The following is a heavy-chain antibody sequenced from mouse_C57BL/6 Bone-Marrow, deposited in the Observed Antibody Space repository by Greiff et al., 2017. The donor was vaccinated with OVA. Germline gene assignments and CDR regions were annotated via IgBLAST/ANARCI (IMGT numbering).Heavy chain of an antibody. CDR3: ARGAYYGSYYFDY. Sequence: VQLQQSGPVLVKPGASVKMSCKASGYTFTDYYMNWVKQSHGKSLEWIGVINPYNGGTSYNQKFKGKATLTVDKSSSTAYMELNSLTSEDSAVYYCARGAYYGSYYFDYWGQGTTLTVSS. J-gene: IGHJ2*01. D-gene: IGHD1-1*01. V-gene: IGHV1-19*01. CDR2: INPYNGGT. CDR1: GYTFTDYY.